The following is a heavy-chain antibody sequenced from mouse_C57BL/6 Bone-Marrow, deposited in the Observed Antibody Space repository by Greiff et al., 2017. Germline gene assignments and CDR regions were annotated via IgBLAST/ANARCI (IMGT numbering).Heavy chain of an antibody. CDR2: IDPEAGGT. CDR1: GFTFTDYE. CDR3: TRRSTKLVSGTYYDMDD. V-gene: IGHV1-15*01. D-gene: IGHD1-3*01. Sequence: VQLQESGAELVRPGASVTLSCTASGFTFTDYEMHWVKQTPVHGLEWIGTIDPEAGGTDYNQKFQGKAILTADKSSSTAYLELSSLTSEDTAVYYCTRRSTKLVSGTYYDMDDWGQGTSVTVSS. J-gene: IGHJ4*01.